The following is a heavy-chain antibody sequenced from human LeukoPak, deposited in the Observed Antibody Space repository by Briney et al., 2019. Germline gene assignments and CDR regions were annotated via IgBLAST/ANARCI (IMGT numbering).Heavy chain of an antibody. CDR3: ARKRGGIYDSRALDL. CDR2: ISYDGSNV. Sequence: PGRSLRLSCAASGFTFRSYSMHWVRQAPGKGLEWAATISYDGSNVYYADSAKGRFTISRDNSKNTVYLEMSGLRVEDTAVFHCARKRGGIYDSRALDLWGQGTTVIVSS. J-gene: IGHJ6*02. D-gene: IGHD3-22*01. CDR1: GFTFRSYS. V-gene: IGHV3-30-3*01.